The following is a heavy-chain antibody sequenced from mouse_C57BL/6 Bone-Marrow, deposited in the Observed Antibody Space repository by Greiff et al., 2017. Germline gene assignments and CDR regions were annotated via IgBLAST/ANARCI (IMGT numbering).Heavy chain of an antibody. J-gene: IGHJ1*03. CDR1: GYTFTSYW. CDR2: IYPGNSDT. V-gene: IGHV1-5*01. CDR3: TRRAVTTWYFDV. D-gene: IGHD2-2*01. Sequence: VQLQQSGTVLARPGASVKMSCKTSGYTFTSYWMHWVKQRPGKGLEWIGAIYPGNSDTSYNQKFKGKAKLTAVTSASTAYMELSSRTNEDSAVYYGTRRAVTTWYFDVWGTGTTVTVSS.